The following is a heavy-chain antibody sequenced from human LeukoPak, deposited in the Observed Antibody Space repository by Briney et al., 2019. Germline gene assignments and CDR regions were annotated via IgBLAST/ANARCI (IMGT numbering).Heavy chain of an antibody. CDR3: AELGITMIGGV. J-gene: IGHJ6*04. Sequence: QSGGCLGLSCAASGFTLSSYEMNWARQASGKGLEWVSHISSSSSTIYYADSVKGRFTISRDNAKNSLYLQMNSLRAEDTAVYYCAELGITMIGGVWGKGTTVTISS. CDR1: GFTLSSYE. V-gene: IGHV3-48*03. CDR2: ISSSSSTI. D-gene: IGHD3-10*02.